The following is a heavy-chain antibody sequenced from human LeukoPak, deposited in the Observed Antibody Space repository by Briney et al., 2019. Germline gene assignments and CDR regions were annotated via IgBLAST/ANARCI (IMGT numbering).Heavy chain of an antibody. J-gene: IGHJ4*02. D-gene: IGHD3-10*01. V-gene: IGHV3-23*01. CDR1: GFTFSSYA. CDR3: AKNREYYYGSGSGNYFDY. Sequence: GVSLRLSCAASGFTFSSYAMSWVRQAPGKGLEWVSAISGSGGSTYYADSVKGRFTISRDNSKNTLYLQMNSLRAEDTAVYYCAKNREYYYGSGSGNYFDYWGQGTLVTVSS. CDR2: ISGSGGST.